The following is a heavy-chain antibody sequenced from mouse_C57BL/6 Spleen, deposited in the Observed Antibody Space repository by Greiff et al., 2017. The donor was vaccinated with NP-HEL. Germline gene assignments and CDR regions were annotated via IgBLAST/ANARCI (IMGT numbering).Heavy chain of an antibody. CDR2: INPYNGGT. J-gene: IGHJ2*01. D-gene: IGHD2-3*01. Sequence: VQLQQSGPVLVKPGASVKMSCKASGYTFTDYYMNWVKQSHGKSLEWIGVINPYNGGTSYNQKFKGKATLTVDKSSSTAYMELNSLTSEDSAVYYCARRDGGFFDYWGQGTTLTVSS. CDR3: ARRDGGFFDY. CDR1: GYTFTDYY. V-gene: IGHV1-19*01.